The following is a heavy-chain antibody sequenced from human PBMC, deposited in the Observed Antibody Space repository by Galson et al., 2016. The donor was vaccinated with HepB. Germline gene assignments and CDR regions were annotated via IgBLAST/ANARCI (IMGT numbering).Heavy chain of an antibody. CDR2: IKQDGSER. Sequence: SLRLSCAASGFTFSSHWMSWVRPAPGKGLEWLANIKQDGSERYYVDSVKGRFTISRGHSKNSLYRQMNSLRVEDTAVYYCAHAPNLYYFDIWGQGTSVIVSS. CDR3: AHAPNLYYFDI. CDR1: GFTFSSHW. D-gene: IGHD2-2*02. J-gene: IGHJ3*02. V-gene: IGHV3-7*03.